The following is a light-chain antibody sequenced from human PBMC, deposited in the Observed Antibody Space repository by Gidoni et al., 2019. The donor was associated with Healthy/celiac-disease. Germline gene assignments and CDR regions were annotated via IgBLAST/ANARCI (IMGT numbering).Light chain of an antibody. CDR2: QDS. CDR3: QACDSSTLVL. CDR1: QSGNKY. V-gene: IGLV3-1*01. Sequence: SHEQTQPPLVSVSPGLTAIITCPGAQSGNKYACWYQQKPGQSPVLVIYQDSTRPSGIPERFSGSNSGNTATLTVSVTHAIDEADYYSQACDSSTLVLFGGGTKLSV. J-gene: IGLJ2*01.